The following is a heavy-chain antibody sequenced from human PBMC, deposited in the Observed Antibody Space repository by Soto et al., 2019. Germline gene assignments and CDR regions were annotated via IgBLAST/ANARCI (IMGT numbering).Heavy chain of an antibody. V-gene: IGHV3-23*01. CDR1: GFTFNNYA. D-gene: IGHD3-10*01. CDR2: ISGGGDTT. Sequence: EVQLLESGGGLVQPGGSLRLSCAASGFTFNNYAMTWVRQALGKGLEWVSAISGGGDTTSYADSVKGRFTVSRDGSKSTLYLQMSSLRAEDTALYYCAKGRGGSGSLTPRVDFWGQGTLVTVSS. CDR3: AKGRGGSGSLTPRVDF. J-gene: IGHJ4*02.